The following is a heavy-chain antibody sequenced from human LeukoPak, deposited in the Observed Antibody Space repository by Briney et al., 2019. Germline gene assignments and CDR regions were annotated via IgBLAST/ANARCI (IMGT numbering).Heavy chain of an antibody. V-gene: IGHV3-15*01. J-gene: IGHJ5*02. D-gene: IGHD2-2*01. CDR1: GFPFSNAW. CDR3: TTDQRGVVVPAAPPGNWFDP. Sequence: PGGSLRLSCAASGFPFSNAWMSWVRQAPGKGLEWVGRIKSKTDGGTTDYAAPVKGRFTISRDDSKNTLYLQMNSLKTEDTAVYYCTTDQRGVVVPAAPPGNWFDPWGQGTLVTVSS. CDR2: IKSKTDGGTT.